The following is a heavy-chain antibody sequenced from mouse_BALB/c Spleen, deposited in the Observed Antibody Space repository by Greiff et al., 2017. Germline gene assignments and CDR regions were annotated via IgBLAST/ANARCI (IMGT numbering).Heavy chain of an antibody. V-gene: IGHV1-5*01. D-gene: IGHD1-2*01. CDR1: GYTFTSYW. J-gene: IGHJ4*01. CDR3: TEDYGYLNAMDY. Sequence: EVQLQQSGTVLARPGASVKMSCKASGYTFTSYWMHWVKQRPGQGLEWIGAIYPGNSDTSYNQKFKGKAKLTAVTSTSTAYMELSSLTNEDSAVYYCTEDYGYLNAMDYWGQGTSVTVSS. CDR2: IYPGNSDT.